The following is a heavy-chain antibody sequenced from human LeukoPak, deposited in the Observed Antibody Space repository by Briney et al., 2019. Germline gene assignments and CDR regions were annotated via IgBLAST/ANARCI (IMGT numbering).Heavy chain of an antibody. J-gene: IGHJ5*02. D-gene: IGHD2-2*02. CDR2: ISSSSSYT. CDR3: ARQNVVPAAIDVYNWFDP. Sequence: PGGSLRLSCAASGFTFSDYYMSWIRQAPGKGLEWVSYISSSSSYTNYADSVKGRFTISRDNAKNSLYLQMNSLRAEDTAVYYCARQNVVPAAIDVYNWFDPWGQGTLVTVSS. CDR1: GFTFSDYY. V-gene: IGHV3-11*03.